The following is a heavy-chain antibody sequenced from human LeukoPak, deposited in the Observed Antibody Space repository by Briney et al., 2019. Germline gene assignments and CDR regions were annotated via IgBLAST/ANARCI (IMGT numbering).Heavy chain of an antibody. Sequence: PGGSLRLSCAASGFTFSGYWMSWVRQAPGKGLEWVANIKQDGSEKYYVDSVKGRFTISRDNAKNSLYLQMNSLRAEDTAVYYCARDSSRFGELGDFDYWGQGTLVTVSS. CDR3: ARDSSRFGELGDFDY. V-gene: IGHV3-7*03. CDR1: GFTFSGYW. J-gene: IGHJ4*02. CDR2: IKQDGSEK. D-gene: IGHD3-10*01.